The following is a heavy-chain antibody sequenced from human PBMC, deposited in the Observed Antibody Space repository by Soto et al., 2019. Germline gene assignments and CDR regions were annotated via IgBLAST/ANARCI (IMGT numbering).Heavy chain of an antibody. J-gene: IGHJ4*02. V-gene: IGHV5-51*01. CDR3: ARGGVSTRTFDY. CDR2: IYPGDPDT. Sequence: GESLKISCKGSGYSFTNYWIAWVRQMPGKGLEWMGIIYPGDPDTSYRPSFHGQVTISADKSISSAYLQWSSLRASDTAMYYCARGGVSTRTFDYWGQGTPVTVSS. D-gene: IGHD3-3*01. CDR1: GYSFTNYW.